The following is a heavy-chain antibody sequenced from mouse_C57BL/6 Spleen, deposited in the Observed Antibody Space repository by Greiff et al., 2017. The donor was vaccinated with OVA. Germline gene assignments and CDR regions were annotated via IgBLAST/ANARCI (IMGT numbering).Heavy chain of an antibody. Sequence: LQLQQSAAELVKPGASVKLSCKASGYTFTSYWMHWVKQRPGQGLEWIGMIHPNSGSTNYNEKFKSKATLTVDKSSSTAYMQLSSLTSEDSAVYYCAREGDMDYWGQGTSVTVSS. V-gene: IGHV1-64*01. CDR3: AREGDMDY. J-gene: IGHJ4*01. CDR2: IHPNSGST. CDR1: GYTFTSYW.